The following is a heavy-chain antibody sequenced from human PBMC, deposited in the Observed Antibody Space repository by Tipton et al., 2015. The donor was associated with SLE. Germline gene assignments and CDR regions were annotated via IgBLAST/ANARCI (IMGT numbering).Heavy chain of an antibody. V-gene: IGHV4-61*09. CDR2: IYPSGGT. CDR1: GGSLSSGSYY. J-gene: IGHJ4*02. D-gene: IGHD3-22*01. Sequence: TLSLTCTVSGGSLSSGSYYWSWIRQPAGKGLEWIGHIYPSGGTNSNPSLRSRVTISVDTSKNQFSLKLSSVTAADTAVYYCARVRYYDSSGYYYPYFDYWGQGTLVTVSS. CDR3: ARVRYYDSSGYYYPYFDY.